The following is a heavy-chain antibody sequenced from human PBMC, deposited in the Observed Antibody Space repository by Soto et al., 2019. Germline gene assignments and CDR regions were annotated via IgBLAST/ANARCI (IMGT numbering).Heavy chain of an antibody. CDR3: ARVGSSGWHPLDY. D-gene: IGHD6-19*01. J-gene: IGHJ4*02. CDR2: INNDGSTT. Sequence: HPGGSLRLSCAASGFTFSSYWMHWVRQAPGKGLVWVSRINNDGSTTTYADSVKGRFTISRDNAENTLYLQMNSLRAEDTAVYYCARVGSSGWHPLDYWGQGTLVTVSS. CDR1: GFTFSSYW. V-gene: IGHV3-74*01.